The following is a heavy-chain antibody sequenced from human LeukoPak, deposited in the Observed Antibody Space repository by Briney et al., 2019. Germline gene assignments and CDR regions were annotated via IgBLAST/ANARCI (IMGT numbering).Heavy chain of an antibody. Sequence: PSETLSLTCTVYGGSISSSYWSWIRQPPGKGLEWIGYIYYSGSTNYNPSLKSRVTISVDTSKNQFSLKLSSVTAADTAVYYCARVGHDYGDYRRFDYWGQGTLVTVSS. V-gene: IGHV4-59*12. CDR1: GGSISSSY. J-gene: IGHJ4*02. CDR3: ARVGHDYGDYRRFDY. CDR2: IYYSGST. D-gene: IGHD4-17*01.